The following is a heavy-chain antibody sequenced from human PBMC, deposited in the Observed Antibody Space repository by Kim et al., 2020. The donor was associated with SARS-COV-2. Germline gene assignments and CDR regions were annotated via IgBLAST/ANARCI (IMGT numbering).Heavy chain of an antibody. D-gene: IGHD1-26*01. Sequence: TNYNPALKSRVTISVDTSKNQFSLKLSSVTAADTAVYYCARGWEANWFDPWGQGTLVTVSS. CDR2: T. V-gene: IGHV4-34*01. CDR3: ARGWEANWFDP. J-gene: IGHJ5*02.